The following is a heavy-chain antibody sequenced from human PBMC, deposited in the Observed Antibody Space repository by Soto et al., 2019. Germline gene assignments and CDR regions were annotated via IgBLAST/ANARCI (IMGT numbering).Heavy chain of an antibody. V-gene: IGHV4-39*01. J-gene: IGHJ4*02. Sequence: TLSLTCTVSGISVSTSDYYWGWVRQPPGKGLDWIGNIYYSGSTFYNPSLRSRVTLSVDTSKNQFSLRLNSVTAADTAVYFCAGFVVPASRNSDFDYWGQGTLVTVSS. D-gene: IGHD2-15*01. CDR2: IYYSGST. CDR3: AGFVVPASRNSDFDY. CDR1: GISVSTSDYY.